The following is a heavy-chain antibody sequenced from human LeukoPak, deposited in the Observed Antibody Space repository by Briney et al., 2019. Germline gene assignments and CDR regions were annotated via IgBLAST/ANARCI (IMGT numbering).Heavy chain of an antibody. Sequence: GGSLRLSCAASGFTFRSYAMSWVCQAPGEGLEWVSAISGSGGSTYYANSVKGRFTISRDNSKNTLYLQMGSLRAEDMAVYYCVSGDPWGFDNWGQGTLVTVSS. V-gene: IGHV3-23*01. CDR3: VSGDPWGFDN. CDR2: ISGSGGST. CDR1: GFTFRSYA. J-gene: IGHJ4*02. D-gene: IGHD2-21*02.